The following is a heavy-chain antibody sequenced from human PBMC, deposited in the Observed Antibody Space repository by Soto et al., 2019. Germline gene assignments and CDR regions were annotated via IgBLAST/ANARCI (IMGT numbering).Heavy chain of an antibody. D-gene: IGHD3-22*01. CDR3: ARKDKSGYFNWFDP. J-gene: IGHJ5*02. CDR1: GYKFTSSW. Sequence: XDSLKISCRTSGYKFTSSWIALVRQMPGKGLEWMGIIFPSDSDTRYSPSFQGQVTISADRSTSTVFLQWASLKASDTAVYFCARKDKSGYFNWFDPWGQGTLVTVSS. CDR2: IFPSDSDT. V-gene: IGHV5-51*01.